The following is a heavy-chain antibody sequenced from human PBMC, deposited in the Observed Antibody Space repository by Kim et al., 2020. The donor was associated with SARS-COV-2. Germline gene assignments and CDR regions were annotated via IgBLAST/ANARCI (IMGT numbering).Heavy chain of an antibody. J-gene: IGHJ3*02. CDR2: INHSGST. CDR3: ARSGSPRQYYYGSGSYYNGAFDI. D-gene: IGHD3-10*01. CDR1: GGSFSGYY. Sequence: SETLSLTCAVYGGSFSGYYWSWIRQPPGKGLEWIGEINHSGSTNYNPSLKSRVTISVDTSKNQFSLKLSSVTAADTAVYYCARSGSPRQYYYGSGSYYNGAFDIWGQGTMVTVSS. V-gene: IGHV4-34*01.